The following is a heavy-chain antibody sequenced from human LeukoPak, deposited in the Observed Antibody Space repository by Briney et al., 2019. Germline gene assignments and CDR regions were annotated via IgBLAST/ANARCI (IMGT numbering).Heavy chain of an antibody. V-gene: IGHV4-34*01. CDR3: ARHFWSGYPHYYYYMDV. J-gene: IGHJ6*03. Sequence: PSETLSLTCAVYGGSFSDYYWSWIRQPPGKGLEWIGSIYYSGSTYYNPSLKSRVTISVDTSKNQFSLKLSSVTAADTAVYYCARHFWSGYPHYYYYMDVWGKGTTVTVSS. D-gene: IGHD3-3*01. CDR2: IYYSGST. CDR1: GGSFSDYY.